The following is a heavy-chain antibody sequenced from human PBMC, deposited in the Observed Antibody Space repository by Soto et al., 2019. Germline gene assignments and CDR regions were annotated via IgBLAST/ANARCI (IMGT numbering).Heavy chain of an antibody. CDR2: ISTYSGDT. Sequence: QVHLVQSGVEVKTPGASVKVSCQASGYTFFTYDISWVRQAPGQGLEWMGWISTYSGDTKYAQKFQGRVTMTTDTSTTTAYRERRSLRSADTAVYYCARHHGPTTSENWFRPWGQGTLVTVSS. CDR3: ARHHGPTTSENWFRP. D-gene: IGHD5-12*01. CDR1: GYTFFTYD. J-gene: IGHJ5*02. V-gene: IGHV1-18*01.